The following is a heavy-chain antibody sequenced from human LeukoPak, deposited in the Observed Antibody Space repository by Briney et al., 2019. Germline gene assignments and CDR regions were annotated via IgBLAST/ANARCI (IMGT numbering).Heavy chain of an antibody. J-gene: IGHJ5*02. CDR3: ARGCYGSGSSNSTANWFDP. CDR1: GFTFSSYW. D-gene: IGHD3-10*01. V-gene: IGHV3-7*01. Sequence: GGSLRLSCAASGFTFSSYWMSWVRQAPGKGLEWVANIKQDGSEKYYVDSVKGRFTISRDNAKNSLYLQMNSLRAEDTAVYYCARGCYGSGSSNSTANWFDPWGQGTLVTVSS. CDR2: IKQDGSEK.